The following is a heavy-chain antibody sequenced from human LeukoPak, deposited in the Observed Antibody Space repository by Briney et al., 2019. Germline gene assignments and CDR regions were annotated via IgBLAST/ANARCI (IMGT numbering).Heavy chain of an antibody. V-gene: IGHV4-31*03. Sequence: KPSQTLSLTCTVSGGSISSGSYYWSRTPQHPGKGLEWIGYIYYSGTTYYNPSLKSRITMSVDTSKNQFSLKLSSVTAADTAVYYCARGASREGYWGQGTLVTVSS. D-gene: IGHD1-26*01. J-gene: IGHJ4*02. CDR1: GGSISSGSYY. CDR2: IYYSGTT. CDR3: ARGASREGY.